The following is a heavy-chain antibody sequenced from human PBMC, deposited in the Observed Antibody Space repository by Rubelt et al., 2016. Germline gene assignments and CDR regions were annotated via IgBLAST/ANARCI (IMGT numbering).Heavy chain of an antibody. CDR2: IYWDVDK. Sequence: QITLKESGPTLVKPTQTLTLTCTFSGFSLTTTGVAVGWIRQPPGRALEWLALIYWDVDKRYSPSLESRLTITKDTSKNQVVHTMTNMDPVDTATYYCARILGLYISGWNQLNWFDPWGQGTLVTVSS. D-gene: IGHD6-19*01. J-gene: IGHJ5*02. CDR3: ARILGLYISGWNQLNWFDP. V-gene: IGHV2-5*02. CDR1: GFSLTTTGVA.